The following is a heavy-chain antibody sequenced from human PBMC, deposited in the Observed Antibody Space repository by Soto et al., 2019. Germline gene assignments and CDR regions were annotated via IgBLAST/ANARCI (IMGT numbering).Heavy chain of an antibody. CDR2: ISPYNGDT. D-gene: IGHD1-26*01. Sequence: QLVQSGPEVKKPGASVKVSCKASSYTFTDYGVSWVRQAPGQGLEWMGYISPYNGDTKYAQNLQGRVTMTTDTSTSTAYMELRSLTSNDTSIYYCARAVGAKVESWFDPWGQGTLVTVSS. V-gene: IGHV1-18*01. CDR3: ARAVGAKVESWFDP. CDR1: SYTFTDYG. J-gene: IGHJ5*02.